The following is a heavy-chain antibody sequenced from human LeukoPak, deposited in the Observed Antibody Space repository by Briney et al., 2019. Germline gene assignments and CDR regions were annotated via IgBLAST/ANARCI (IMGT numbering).Heavy chain of an antibody. Sequence: GGSLRLSCAASGFTFSNAWMNWVRQAPGKGLEWVGRIQSKTDGGTSDYAAPVKGRFTISRDDSKNTPYLQMNSLNTEDTAVYYCTTAPKWETQGTDYWGQGTLVTISS. CDR1: GFTFSNAW. J-gene: IGHJ4*02. CDR2: IQSKTDGGTS. V-gene: IGHV3-15*01. D-gene: IGHD1-26*01. CDR3: TTAPKWETQGTDY.